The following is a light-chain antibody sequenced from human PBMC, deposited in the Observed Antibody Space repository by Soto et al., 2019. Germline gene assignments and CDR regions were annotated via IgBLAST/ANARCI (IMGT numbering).Light chain of an antibody. CDR1: QSISIW. Sequence: DIQMTQSPSTLSASVGDRVTITCRASQSISIWLAWYQQEPGKAPTLLIYKASSLESGGPSRFSGSGSGTEFTLTISSLQPDDFATYYCQQYNSHPWTFGQGTKVEIK. CDR3: QQYNSHPWT. J-gene: IGKJ1*01. V-gene: IGKV1-5*03. CDR2: KAS.